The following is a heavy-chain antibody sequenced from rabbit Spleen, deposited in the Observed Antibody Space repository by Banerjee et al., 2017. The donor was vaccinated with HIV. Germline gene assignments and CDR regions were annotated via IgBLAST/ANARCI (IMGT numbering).Heavy chain of an antibody. CDR3: VREAGYAGYPYANL. CDR2: IVPIFGGT. D-gene: IGHD6-1*01. J-gene: IGHJ4*01. Sequence: QLVGSGGGLVQPGGSLKLSCKASGFDFSTYSMSWVRQAPGKGLEWVGYIVPIFGGTYYASWVNGRFTISSHNAQNTLYLQLNSLTGADTATYFCVREAGYAGYPYANLWGPGTLVTVS. V-gene: IGHV1S7*01. CDR1: GFDFSTYS.